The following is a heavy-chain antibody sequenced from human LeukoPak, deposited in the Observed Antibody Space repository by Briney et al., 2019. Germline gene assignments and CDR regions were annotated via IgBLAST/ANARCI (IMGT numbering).Heavy chain of an antibody. CDR2: ISSSSTI. CDR3: AKSFGGVIPFDY. CDR1: GFTFSSYS. V-gene: IGHV3-48*04. Sequence: GGSLRLSCAASGFTFSSYSMNWVRQAPGKGLEWVSYISSSSTIYYADSVKGRFTISRDNAKNSLYLQMNSLRAEDTAVYYCAKSFGGVIPFDYWGQGTLVTVSS. J-gene: IGHJ4*02. D-gene: IGHD3-16*01.